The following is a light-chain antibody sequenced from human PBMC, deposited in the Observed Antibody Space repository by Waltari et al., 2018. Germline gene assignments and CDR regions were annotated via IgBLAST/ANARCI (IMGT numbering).Light chain of an antibody. CDR1: SSDVGTYNY. J-gene: IGLJ2*01. CDR3: SSYAGSNNLL. V-gene: IGLV2-8*01. CDR2: EVT. Sequence: QSALTQPPSASGSPGQSVPISCTGTSSDVGTYNYVPWYQQHPGKAPKLMIYEVTKRPSGVPDRFSGSKSGNTASLTVSGLQAEDEADYYCSSYAGSNNLLFGGGTKLTVL.